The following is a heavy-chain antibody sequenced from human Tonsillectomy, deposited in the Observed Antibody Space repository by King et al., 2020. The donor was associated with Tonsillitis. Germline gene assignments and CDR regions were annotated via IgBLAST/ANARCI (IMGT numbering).Heavy chain of an antibody. CDR2: IRSKAYGGTT. J-gene: IGHJ5*02. V-gene: IGHV3-49*04. D-gene: IGHD2-15*01. CDR3: TRGGHCSGGSCYDTWFDP. CDR1: GFTFGDYA. Sequence: VQLVESGGGLVQPGRSLRLSCTASGFTFGDYAMSWVRQAPGKGLEWVGFIRSKAYGGTTEYAASVKGRFTISRDDSKSIAYLQMNSLKTEDTAVYYCTRGGHCSGGSCYDTWFDPWGQGTLVTVSS.